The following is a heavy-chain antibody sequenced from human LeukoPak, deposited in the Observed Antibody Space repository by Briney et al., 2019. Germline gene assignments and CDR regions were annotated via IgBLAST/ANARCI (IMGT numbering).Heavy chain of an antibody. CDR2: ISSSSSTI. Sequence: GGSLRLSCAASGFTFSSYSMYWVRQAPGKGLEWVSYISSSSSTIYYADSVKGRFTISRDNAKNSLYLQMNSLRAEDTAVYYCARDRVIYLGYYFDYWGQGTLVTVSS. D-gene: IGHD2-2*02. V-gene: IGHV3-48*01. CDR1: GFTFSSYS. J-gene: IGHJ4*02. CDR3: ARDRVIYLGYYFDY.